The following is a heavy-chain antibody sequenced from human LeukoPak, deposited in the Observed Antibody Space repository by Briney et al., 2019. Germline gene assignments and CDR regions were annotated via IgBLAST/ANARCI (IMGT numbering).Heavy chain of an antibody. CDR3: ARSAWAPASLGNFDY. CDR2: IDTSGERT. Sequence: GGSLRLSCAASGFTFSSYAMNWVRQAPGKGLEWVSAIDTSGERTYYADSMKGRFTISRDNSMNTVNLQMNSLRAEDTAVYFCARSAWAPASLGNFDYWGQGALVTVSA. CDR1: GFTFSSYA. J-gene: IGHJ4*02. D-gene: IGHD2-2*01. V-gene: IGHV3-23*01.